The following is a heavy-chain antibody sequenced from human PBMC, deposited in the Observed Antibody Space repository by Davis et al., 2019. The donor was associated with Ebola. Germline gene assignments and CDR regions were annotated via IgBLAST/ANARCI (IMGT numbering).Heavy chain of an antibody. CDR2: ISYDGSNK. CDR1: GFTFSSYG. Sequence: PGGSLRLSCAASGFTFSSYGMHWVRQAPGKGLEWVAVISYDGSNKYYADSVKGRFTISRDNSKNTLYLQMNSLRAEDTAVYYCAKDRVTTILYNWFDPWGQGTLVTVSS. CDR3: AKDRVTTILYNWFDP. V-gene: IGHV3-30*18. J-gene: IGHJ5*02. D-gene: IGHD4-11*01.